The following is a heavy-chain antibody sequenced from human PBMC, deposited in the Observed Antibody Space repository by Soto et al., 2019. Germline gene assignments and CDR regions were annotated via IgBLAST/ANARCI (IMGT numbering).Heavy chain of an antibody. CDR2: IYYSGST. CDR1: GGSISSYY. D-gene: IGHD2-15*01. J-gene: IGHJ5*02. CDR3: ARRPYCSGGSCYSGWFDP. V-gene: IGHV4-59*08. Sequence: SETLSLTCTVSGGSISSYYWSWIRQPPGKGLEWIGYIYYSGSTNYNPSLKSRVTISVDTSKNQFSLKLSSVTAADTAVYYCARRPYCSGGSCYSGWFDPWGQGTLVTVS.